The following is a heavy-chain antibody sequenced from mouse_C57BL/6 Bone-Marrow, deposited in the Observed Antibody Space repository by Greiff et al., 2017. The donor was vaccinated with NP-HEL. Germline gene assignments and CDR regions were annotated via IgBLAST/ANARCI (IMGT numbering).Heavy chain of an antibody. J-gene: IGHJ2*01. D-gene: IGHD2-5*01. Sequence: QVQLQQPGAELVMPGASVKLSCKASGYTFTSYWMHWVKQRPGQGLEWIGEIDPSDSYTNYNQKFKGKSTLTVDKSSSTAYMQLSSLTSEDSAVYYCARYHYSNYVYFDYWGQGTILTVSS. CDR2: IDPSDSYT. CDR1: GYTFTSYW. V-gene: IGHV1-69*01. CDR3: ARYHYSNYVYFDY.